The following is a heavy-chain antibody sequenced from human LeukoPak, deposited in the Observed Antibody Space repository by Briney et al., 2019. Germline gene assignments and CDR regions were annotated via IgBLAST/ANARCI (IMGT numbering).Heavy chain of an antibody. CDR1: GGSFSGYY. V-gene: IGHV4-34*01. J-gene: IGHJ4*02. CDR3: AKPHYYGSGSYYNVGRTAYHY. Sequence: KPSETLSLTCAVYGGSFSGYYWTWIRQPPGKGLEWLGEINHGGSTNYNPSLKSRVTISVDTSKNQFSLTLSSVTASDTAVYYCAKPHYYGSGSYYNVGRTAYHYWGQGTLVTVSS. CDR2: INHGGST. D-gene: IGHD3-10*01.